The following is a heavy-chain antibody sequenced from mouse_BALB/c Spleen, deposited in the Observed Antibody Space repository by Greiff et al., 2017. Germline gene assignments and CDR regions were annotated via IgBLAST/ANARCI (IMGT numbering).Heavy chain of an antibody. D-gene: IGHD1-1*01. CDR2: IRSKSNNYAT. Sequence: EVQLVETGGGLVQPKGSLKLSCAASGFTFNTNAMNWVRQAPGKGLEWVARIRSKSNNYATYYADSVKDRFTISRDDSQSMLYLQMNNLKTEDTAMYYCVREEYYGDWYFDVWGAGTTVTVSS. V-gene: IGHV10S3*01. CDR3: VREEYYGDWYFDV. CDR1: GFTFNTNA. J-gene: IGHJ1*01.